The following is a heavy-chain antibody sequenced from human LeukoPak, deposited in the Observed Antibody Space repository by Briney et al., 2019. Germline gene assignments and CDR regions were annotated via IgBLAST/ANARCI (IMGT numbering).Heavy chain of an antibody. V-gene: IGHV1-24*01. CDR1: GYTLTELS. D-gene: IGHD4-17*01. CDR3: ATGEVDYGDYRSFDY. Sequence: ASVKVSCKVSGYTLTELSMHWVRQAPGKGLEWMGGFDPGDGETIYAQKFQGRVTMTEDTSTDTAYMELSSLRSEDTAVYYCATGEVDYGDYRSFDYWGQGTLVTVSS. J-gene: IGHJ4*02. CDR2: FDPGDGET.